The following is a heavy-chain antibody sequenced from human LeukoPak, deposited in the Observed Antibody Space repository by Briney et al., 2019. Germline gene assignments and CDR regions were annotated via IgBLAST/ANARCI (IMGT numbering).Heavy chain of an antibody. CDR3: ARDSQGRSAFDP. CDR2: IIPIFGTA. V-gene: IGHV1-69*13. CDR1: GYTFTSYA. J-gene: IGHJ2*01. Sequence: ASVKVSCKASGYTFTSYAMHWVRQAPGQGLEWMGGIIPIFGTANYAQKFQGRVTITADESTSTAYMELSSLRSEDTAVYYCARDSQGRSAFDPWGRGTLVTVSS.